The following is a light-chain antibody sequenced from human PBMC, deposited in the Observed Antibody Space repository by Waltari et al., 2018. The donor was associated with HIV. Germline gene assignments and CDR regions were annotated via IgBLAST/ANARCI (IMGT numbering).Light chain of an antibody. CDR3: LQDYNYPPT. CDR1: QGVKSD. Sequence: AIQVTQSLSSLCASVGDTVTTTGRASQGVKSDLGWYQQRPGTAPNLLIYAVSSLQTGVPSRFSGSGSGTTFTLTISSLQPEDFATYYCLQDYNYPPTFGQGTKV. CDR2: AVS. J-gene: IGKJ1*01. V-gene: IGKV1-6*01.